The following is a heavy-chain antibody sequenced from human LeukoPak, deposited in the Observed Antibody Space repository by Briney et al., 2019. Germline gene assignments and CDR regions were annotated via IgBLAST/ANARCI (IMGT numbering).Heavy chain of an antibody. Sequence: GGSLRLSCAASAFSFTSYWMHWVRQAPGKGLVWVSRINSDGSSASYADSVKGRFTISRDNAKNTLYLQMNSLRAEDTAVYYCARDRAMVRGVIVYYYYYMDVWGKGTTVTVSS. V-gene: IGHV3-74*01. CDR1: AFSFTSYW. CDR3: ARDRAMVRGVIVYYYYYMDV. D-gene: IGHD3-10*01. CDR2: INSDGSSA. J-gene: IGHJ6*03.